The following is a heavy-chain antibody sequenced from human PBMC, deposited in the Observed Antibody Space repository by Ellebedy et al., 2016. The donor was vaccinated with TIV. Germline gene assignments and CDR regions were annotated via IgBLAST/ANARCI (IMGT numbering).Heavy chain of an antibody. CDR1: GFTFTQYW. CDR2: INSDGSST. V-gene: IGHV3-74*01. CDR3: ARGSVGPDQ. Sequence: PGGSLRLSCAASGFTFTQYWLHWVRQAPGKGPVWVSRINSDGSSTTYADSVKGRFTISRDNAKNTLYLQMNSLRAEDTAVYYCARGSVGPDQWGQGTLVTVSS. D-gene: IGHD1-26*01. J-gene: IGHJ4*02.